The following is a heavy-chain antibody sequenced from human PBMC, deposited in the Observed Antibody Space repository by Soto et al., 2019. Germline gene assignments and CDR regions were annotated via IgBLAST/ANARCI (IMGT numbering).Heavy chain of an antibody. Sequence: SETLSLTCAVYGGSFSGYYWSWIRQPPGKGLEWIGEINHSGSTNYNPSLKSRVTISVDTFKNQFSLKLSSVTAADTAVYYCARSITLAGTNWFDPWGQGTLVTVSS. D-gene: IGHD6-19*01. CDR3: ARSITLAGTNWFDP. CDR1: GGSFSGYY. CDR2: INHSGST. V-gene: IGHV4-34*01. J-gene: IGHJ5*02.